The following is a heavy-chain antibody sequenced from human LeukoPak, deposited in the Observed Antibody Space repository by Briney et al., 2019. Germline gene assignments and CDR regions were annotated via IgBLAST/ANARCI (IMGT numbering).Heavy chain of an antibody. D-gene: IGHD1-26*01. Sequence: EASAKVSCKASGYTFTSYGISWVRQAPGQGLEWMGWISAYNGNTNYAQKLQGRVTMTTDTSTSTAYMELRSLRSDDTAVYYCARSPGGSGSYYRWFDPWGQGTLATVSS. CDR3: ARSPGGSGSYYRWFDP. V-gene: IGHV1-18*01. CDR1: GYTFTSYG. J-gene: IGHJ5*02. CDR2: ISAYNGNT.